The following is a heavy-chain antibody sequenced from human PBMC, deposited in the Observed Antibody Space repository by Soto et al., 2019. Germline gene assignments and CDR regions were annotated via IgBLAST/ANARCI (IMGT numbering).Heavy chain of an antibody. Sequence: VGSLRLSCAASGFSFGSYALSWVRQAPGKGLEWVSTISGSDGKTFYADSVKGRFSISRDTSQSTLYLQMNSLRADDTAMYYCTRWSYLDYWGQGNRVTVYS. D-gene: IGHD3-3*01. CDR2: ISGSDGKT. CDR1: GFSFGSYA. J-gene: IGHJ4*02. CDR3: TRWSYLDY. V-gene: IGHV3-23*01.